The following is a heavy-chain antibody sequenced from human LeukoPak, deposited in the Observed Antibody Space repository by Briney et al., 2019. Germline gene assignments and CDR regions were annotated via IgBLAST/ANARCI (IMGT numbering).Heavy chain of an antibody. Sequence: GASVKVSCKASGYTFTSYDINWVRQATGQGLEWMGWMNPNSGNTGYAQKFQGRVTMTRSTSISTAYMELSNLRFEDTAVYYCAIKRGTTGLDWYFDLWGRGTLITVSS. CDR1: GYTFTSYD. V-gene: IGHV1-8*01. CDR3: AIKRGTTGLDWYFDL. CDR2: MNPNSGNT. D-gene: IGHD4-17*01. J-gene: IGHJ2*01.